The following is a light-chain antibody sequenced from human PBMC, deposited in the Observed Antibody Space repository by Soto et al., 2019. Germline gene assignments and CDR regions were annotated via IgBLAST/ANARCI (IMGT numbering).Light chain of an antibody. CDR2: DIF. CDR1: QSVGSD. V-gene: IGKV3D-15*01. CDR3: QQYNRWPLA. Sequence: EIVMTHSPATLSVSPGERATLSSTASQSVGSDLAWYQQKPGQAPRLVIYDIFTRATGVPTRISGSGSGTESTLTCSRLQSEDFAVYSCQQYNRWPLAFGGGTKVDIK. J-gene: IGKJ4*01.